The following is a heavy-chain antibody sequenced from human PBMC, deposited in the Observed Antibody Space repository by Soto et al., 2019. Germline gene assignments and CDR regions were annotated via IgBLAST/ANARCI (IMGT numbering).Heavy chain of an antibody. CDR2: IWYDGSNK. CDR1: GFTFSSYG. J-gene: IGHJ4*02. V-gene: IGHV3-33*01. Sequence: QVQLVESGGGVVQPGRSLRLSCAASGFTFSSYGMHWVRQAPGKGLEWVAVIWYDGSNKYYADSVKGRFTISRDNSKNTLYLQMNSLRAEDTAVYYCARGVNYDYVWGSYRYRPEVLYYFDYWGQGTLVTVSS. D-gene: IGHD3-16*02. CDR3: ARGVNYDYVWGSYRYRPEVLYYFDY.